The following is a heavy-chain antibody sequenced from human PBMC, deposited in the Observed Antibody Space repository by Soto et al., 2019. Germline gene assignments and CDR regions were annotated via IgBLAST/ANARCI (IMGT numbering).Heavy chain of an antibody. CDR1: GYTFTSYA. CDR3: ARFRVTTTGGDYYYGMDV. J-gene: IGHJ6*02. D-gene: IGHD4-4*01. CDR2: INAGNGNT. Sequence: ASVKVSCKASGYTFTSYAMHCVRQAPGQRLEWMGWINAGNGNTKYSQKFQGRVTITRDTSASTAYMELSSLRSEDTAVYYCARFRVTTTGGDYYYGMDVWGQGTTVTVSS. V-gene: IGHV1-3*01.